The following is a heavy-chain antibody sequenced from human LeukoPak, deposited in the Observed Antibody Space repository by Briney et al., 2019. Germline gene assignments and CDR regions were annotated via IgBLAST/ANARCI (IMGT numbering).Heavy chain of an antibody. CDR2: ISYDGSNK. Sequence: PGGSLRLSCAASGFTFSSYGMHWVRQAPGKGLEWVAVISYDGSNKYYADSVKGRFTISRDNSKNTLYLQMNSLRAEDTAVYYCAKEKRMITFGGVIDFDYWGQGTLVTVSS. V-gene: IGHV3-30*18. CDR1: GFTFSSYG. J-gene: IGHJ4*02. D-gene: IGHD3-16*02. CDR3: AKEKRMITFGGVIDFDY.